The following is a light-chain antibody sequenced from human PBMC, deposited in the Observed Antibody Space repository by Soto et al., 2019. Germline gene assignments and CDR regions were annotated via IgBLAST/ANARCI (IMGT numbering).Light chain of an antibody. J-gene: IGKJ1*01. V-gene: IGKV1-5*01. CDR2: DAS. Sequence: DIQMTQSPSTLSASVGDRVTITCRASQSISKWLAWYQQKPGKAPKVLIFDASILESGVPSRFSGSGSGTEITLAISSSQTNDFATYGGQQYNEYPWMTFGQQTHEHIK. CDR3: QQYNEYPWMT. CDR1: QSISKW.